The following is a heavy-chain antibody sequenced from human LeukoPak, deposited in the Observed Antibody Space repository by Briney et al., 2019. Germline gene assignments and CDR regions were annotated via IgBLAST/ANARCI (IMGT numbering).Heavy chain of an antibody. Sequence: PSETLSLTRTVSSGSMNSFYWNWIRQPAGKGPEWIGRIYGTGTTNYNPSLKSRVSMSMETSKNQFSLRLTSVTAADTAVYYCARESGLGYYESSGYFPFDTWGQGTLVTVSS. CDR2: IYGTGTT. CDR3: ARESGLGYYESSGYFPFDT. V-gene: IGHV4-4*07. D-gene: IGHD3-22*01. CDR1: SGSMNSFY. J-gene: IGHJ4*02.